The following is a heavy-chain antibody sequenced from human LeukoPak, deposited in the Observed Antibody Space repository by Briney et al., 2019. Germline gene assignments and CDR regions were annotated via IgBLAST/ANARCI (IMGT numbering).Heavy chain of an antibody. CDR3: ARETHYYGSGSYDLGY. V-gene: IGHV3-30-3*01. Sequence: GRSLRLSCAASGFTFSSYAMHWVRQAPGKGLEWVAVISYDGSNKYYADSVKGRFTISRDNSKNTLYLQMNSLRAEDTAVYYCARETHYYGSGSYDLGYWGQGTLVTVSS. CDR2: ISYDGSNK. D-gene: IGHD3-10*01. CDR1: GFTFSSYA. J-gene: IGHJ4*02.